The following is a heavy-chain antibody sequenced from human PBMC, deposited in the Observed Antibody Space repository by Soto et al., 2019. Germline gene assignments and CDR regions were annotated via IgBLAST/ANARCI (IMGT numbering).Heavy chain of an antibody. CDR1: GGSLSSNIFY. Sequence: SETPSLTCTVSGGSLSSNIFYWGWVRPPPGKGLEWIGNIHYSGSTYYDSSLQSRVTISIDTSKNQFSLKLSSVTATDTAVYYCASQHYYDSSGYYVVYWGQGTLVTVSS. D-gene: IGHD3-22*01. V-gene: IGHV4-39*01. CDR2: IHYSGST. CDR3: ASQHYYDSSGYYVVY. J-gene: IGHJ4*02.